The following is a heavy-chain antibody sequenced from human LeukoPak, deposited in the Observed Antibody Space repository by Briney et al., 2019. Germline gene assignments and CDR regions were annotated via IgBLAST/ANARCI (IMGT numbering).Heavy chain of an antibody. CDR2: IIPIFGTA. Sequence: GSSVKVSFKSSGGTFSSYAISWVRQAPGQGLEWMGGIIPIFGTANYAQKFQGRVTITTDESTSTAYMELSSLRSEDTAVYYCARAAITIFGVVIDNWFDPWGQGTLVTVSS. D-gene: IGHD3-3*01. CDR3: ARAAITIFGVVIDNWFDP. CDR1: GGTFSSYA. J-gene: IGHJ5*02. V-gene: IGHV1-69*05.